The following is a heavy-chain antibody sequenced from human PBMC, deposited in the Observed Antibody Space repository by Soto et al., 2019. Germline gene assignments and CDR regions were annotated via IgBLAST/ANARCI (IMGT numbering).Heavy chain of an antibody. J-gene: IGHJ3*02. Sequence: QVQLVESGGGVVQPGRSLRLSCAASGFTFSSYAMHWVRQAPGKGLEWVAVISYDGSNKYYADSVKGRFTIYRDNSKNTLYLQMNSLRAEDTAVYYCARGWTRTRRAFDIWGQGTMVTVSS. CDR3: ARGWTRTRRAFDI. D-gene: IGHD2-15*01. V-gene: IGHV3-30-3*01. CDR2: ISYDGSNK. CDR1: GFTFSSYA.